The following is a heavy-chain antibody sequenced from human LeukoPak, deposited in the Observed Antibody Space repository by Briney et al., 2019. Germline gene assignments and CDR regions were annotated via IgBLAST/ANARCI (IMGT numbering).Heavy chain of an antibody. V-gene: IGHV3-33*06. D-gene: IGHD1-26*01. Sequence: GGSLRLSCAASGFTFSSYGMHWVRQAPGKGLEWVAVIWYDGSNKYYADSVKGRFTISRDNSKNTLYLQMNSLRAEDTAVYYCAKDRDGSYDRGPRDAFDTWGQGTMVTVSS. CDR1: GFTFSSYG. CDR3: AKDRDGSYDRGPRDAFDT. J-gene: IGHJ3*02. CDR2: IWYDGSNK.